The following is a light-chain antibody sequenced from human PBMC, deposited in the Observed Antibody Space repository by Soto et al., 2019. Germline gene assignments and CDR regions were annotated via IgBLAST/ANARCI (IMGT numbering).Light chain of an antibody. J-gene: IGKJ1*01. CDR3: QQYNNWPPWT. CDR2: GAS. CDR1: QSVSSN. V-gene: IGKV3-15*01. Sequence: SPAALSVSPGERATLSCRASQSVSSNLAWYQQKPGQAPRLLIYGASTRATGIPARFSGSGSGTEFTLTISSLQSEDFAVYYCQQYNNWPPWTFGQGTKVDIK.